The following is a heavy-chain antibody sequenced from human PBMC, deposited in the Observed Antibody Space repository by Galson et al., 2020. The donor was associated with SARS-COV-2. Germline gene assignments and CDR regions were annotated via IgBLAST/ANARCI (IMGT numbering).Heavy chain of an antibody. D-gene: IGHD3-22*01. CDR3: ARGHYYDRRCYCDAFDI. CDR1: GYTFTGYY. V-gene: IGHV1-2*02. J-gene: IGHJ3*02. Sequence: ASVKVSCKASGYTFTGYYMHWVRQAPGQGLEWMGWINPNSGGTNYAQKFQGRVTMTRDTSISTAYMELSRLRSDDTAVYYCARGHYYDRRCYCDAFDIWGQGTMVTVSS. CDR2: INPNSGGT.